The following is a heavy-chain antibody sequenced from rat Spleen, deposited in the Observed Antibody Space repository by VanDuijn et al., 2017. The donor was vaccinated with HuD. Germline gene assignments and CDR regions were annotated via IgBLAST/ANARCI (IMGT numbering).Heavy chain of an antibody. D-gene: IGHD3-3*01. J-gene: IGHJ2*01. CDR1: GFTFSDYY. V-gene: IGHV5-22*01. Sequence: EVQLVESGGGLVQPGRSLKLSCTASGFTFSDYYMAWVRQAPKKGLEWVASISYEGSGTYYGDSVKGRFTISRDNAKSTLYLQMNSLRSEDTATYDCTSLSAPFDYWGQGVMVTVSS. CDR2: ISYEGSGT. CDR3: TSLSAPFDY.